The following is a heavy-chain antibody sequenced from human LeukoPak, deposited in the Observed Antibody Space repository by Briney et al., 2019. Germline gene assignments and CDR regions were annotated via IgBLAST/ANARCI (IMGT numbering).Heavy chain of an antibody. Sequence: ASVKVSCKASGYTFTGYYMHWVRQAPGQGLEWMGWINPNGGGTHYAQKFQSRVTMTRDTSITTAYMELSRLRSDDTAVYCCAREGYADLYYWGQGTLVTVSS. D-gene: IGHD3-16*01. V-gene: IGHV1-2*02. CDR1: GYTFTGYY. CDR2: INPNGGGT. J-gene: IGHJ4*02. CDR3: AREGYADLYY.